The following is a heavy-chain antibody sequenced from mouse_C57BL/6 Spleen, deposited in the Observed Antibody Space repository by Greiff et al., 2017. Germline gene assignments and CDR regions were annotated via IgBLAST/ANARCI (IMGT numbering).Heavy chain of an antibody. CDR1: GYTFTDYE. CDR2: IDPETGGT. V-gene: IGHV1-15*01. J-gene: IGHJ1*03. Sequence: QVQLQQSGAELVRPGASVTLSCKASGYTFTDYEMHWVKQTPVHGLEWIGAIDPETGGTAYNQKFKGKAILTADKYSSTAYMELRSLTAEDSAVYYCTTFIPTVDWYFDVWGTGTTVTVSS. D-gene: IGHD1-1*01. CDR3: TTFIPTVDWYFDV.